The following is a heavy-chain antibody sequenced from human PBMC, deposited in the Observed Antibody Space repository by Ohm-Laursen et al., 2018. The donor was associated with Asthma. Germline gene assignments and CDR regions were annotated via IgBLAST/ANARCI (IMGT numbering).Heavy chain of an antibody. V-gene: IGHV3-23*01. CDR3: AKMLTGRIVPELNYFDY. CDR1: GFTFSSYT. CDR2: VSGLDSGAHT. Sequence: SLRLSCAASGFTFSSYTMSWVRQAPGKGLEWLSIVSGLDSGAHTYYADSVKDRFTISRDNSKSTLFLQMNSLRAEDTAVYYCAKMLTGRIVPELNYFDYWGQGTLVTVSS. J-gene: IGHJ4*02. D-gene: IGHD3-16*02.